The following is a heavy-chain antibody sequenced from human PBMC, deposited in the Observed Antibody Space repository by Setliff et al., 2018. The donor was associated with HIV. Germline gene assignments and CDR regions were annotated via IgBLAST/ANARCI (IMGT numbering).Heavy chain of an antibody. CDR2: IYYSGNT. J-gene: IGHJ4*02. D-gene: IGHD3-9*01. Sequence: SETLSLTCTVSGGSSSSHYWSWLRQPPGKGLEWIGSIYYSGNTYYNPSLKSRVTISEDAAKNQFSLELSSVTAADTAVYYCARLRYYDILTGYAFDYWGQGTQVTVSS. CDR1: GGSSSSHY. V-gene: IGHV4-39*01. CDR3: ARLRYYDILTGYAFDY.